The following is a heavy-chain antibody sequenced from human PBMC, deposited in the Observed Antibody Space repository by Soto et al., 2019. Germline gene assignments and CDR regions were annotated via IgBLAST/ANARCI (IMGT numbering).Heavy chain of an antibody. CDR2: TSYDGSNQ. CDR3: AREVDTRYYYYGMDV. Sequence: GGSLRLSCAASGFTFSNYAMHWVRQAPGKGPEWVAVTSYDGSNQYYADSVRGRFTISRDNSKNTLYVQMNSLRLEDTAVYYCAREVDTRYYYYGMDVWGQGTTVTVSS. D-gene: IGHD2-2*02. V-gene: IGHV3-30-3*01. J-gene: IGHJ6*02. CDR1: GFTFSNYA.